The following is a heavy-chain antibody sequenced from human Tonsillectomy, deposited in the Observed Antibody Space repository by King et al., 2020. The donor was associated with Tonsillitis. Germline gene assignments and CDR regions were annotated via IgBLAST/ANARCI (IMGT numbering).Heavy chain of an antibody. Sequence: VQLVESGGGLVQPGGSLTLSGAASGFTFIGAAMHWARQASGKGLEGVGFFRSKVNSYATVYAASVIGRSTVSRDDSKKTAYLQGNSLKTEDTAVYYCTRGGDYDSGYYYGMDVWGQGTTVTVSS. V-gene: IGHV3-73*02. CDR3: TRGGDYDSGYYYGMDV. D-gene: IGHD4-17*01. J-gene: IGHJ6*02. CDR1: GFTFIGAA. CDR2: FRSKVNSYAT.